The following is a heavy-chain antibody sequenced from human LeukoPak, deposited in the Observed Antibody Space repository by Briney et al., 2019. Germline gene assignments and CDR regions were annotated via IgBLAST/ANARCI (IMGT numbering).Heavy chain of an antibody. CDR3: TTAEYFGDDEYYFDF. CDR1: GFTFSNAW. CDR2: IKSKTDGGTT. Sequence: GGSLRLSCAASGFTFSNAWMSWVRQAPGKGLEWVGRIKSKTDGGTTDYAAPVKGRFTISRDDSKNTLYLQMNSLKTEDTAVYYCTTAEYFGDDEYYFDFWGQGALVTVSS. D-gene: IGHD4-17*01. J-gene: IGHJ4*02. V-gene: IGHV3-15*01.